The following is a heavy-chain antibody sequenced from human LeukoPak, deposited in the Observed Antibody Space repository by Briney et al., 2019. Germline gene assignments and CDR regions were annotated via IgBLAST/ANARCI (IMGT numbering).Heavy chain of an antibody. CDR2: IYYSGST. D-gene: IGHD3-10*01. CDR3: ARFGGAAFYFDN. V-gene: IGHV4-61*05. J-gene: IGHJ4*02. CDR1: GYSISSGYY. Sequence: SETLSLTCTVSGYSISSGYYWGWIRQPPGKGLEWIGYIYYSGSTNYKASLESRVTISLDTSKNQFSLQLTSVTAADTAVYYCARFGGAAFYFDNWSQGSLVTVSS.